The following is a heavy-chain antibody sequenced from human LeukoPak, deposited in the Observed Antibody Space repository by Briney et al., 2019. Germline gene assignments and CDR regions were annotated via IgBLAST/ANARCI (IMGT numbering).Heavy chain of an antibody. Sequence: GGSLRLSCAASGFTFNTYWMHWVRQAPGKGLVWVSHINSAGSSISYADSVRGRFTISRDNAKNTLYLQMSSLRAEDTAVYYGARDRSYNMDVWGKGTTVNVSS. CDR1: GFTFNTYW. CDR2: INSAGSSI. CDR3: ARDRSYNMDV. J-gene: IGHJ6*03. V-gene: IGHV3-74*01.